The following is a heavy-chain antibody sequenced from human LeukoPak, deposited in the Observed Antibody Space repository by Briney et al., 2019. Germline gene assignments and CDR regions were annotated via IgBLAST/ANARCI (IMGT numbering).Heavy chain of an antibody. CDR2: VNTVSSYI. Sequence: GGSLRLSCAASGFTFSSYSFNWVRQAPGKGLEWVSSVNTVSSYIYYADSVRGRFTISRDNADNSLYLQMNGLRAEDTGVYYCARLRRNSDTSGYYYYYDYWGQGTLVTVSS. D-gene: IGHD3-22*01. CDR3: ARLRRNSDTSGYYYYYDY. V-gene: IGHV3-21*01. J-gene: IGHJ4*02. CDR1: GFTFSSYS.